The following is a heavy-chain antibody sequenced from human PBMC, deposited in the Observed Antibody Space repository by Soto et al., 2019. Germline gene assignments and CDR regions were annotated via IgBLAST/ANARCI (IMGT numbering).Heavy chain of an antibody. V-gene: IGHV3-30-3*01. CDR1: GFTFSSYA. J-gene: IGHJ6*02. CDR2: ISYDGSNK. D-gene: IGHD4-17*01. Sequence: QVQLVESGGGVVQPGRSLRLSCAASGFTFSSYAMHWVRQAPGKGLEWVAVISYDGSNKYYADSVKGRFTISRDNSKDRVYMQRNSLRAEDTAVYYCARVRVTVTTLGGYGMDVWGQGTTVTVCS. CDR3: ARVRVTVTTLGGYGMDV.